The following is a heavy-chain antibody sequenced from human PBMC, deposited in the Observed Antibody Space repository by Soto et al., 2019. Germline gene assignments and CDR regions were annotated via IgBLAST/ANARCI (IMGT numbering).Heavy chain of an antibody. Sequence: GGSLRLSCGASGFTFDDYAMHWVRQAPGKGLEWVSGISWNSGSIGYADSVKGRFTISRDNAKTSLYLQMNSLRAEDTALYYCAKSRRKYYYGSGSSPAAFDISGQGTMVTVSS. CDR2: ISWNSGSI. CDR3: AKSRRKYYYGSGSSPAAFDI. CDR1: GFTFDDYA. D-gene: IGHD3-10*01. J-gene: IGHJ3*02. V-gene: IGHV3-9*01.